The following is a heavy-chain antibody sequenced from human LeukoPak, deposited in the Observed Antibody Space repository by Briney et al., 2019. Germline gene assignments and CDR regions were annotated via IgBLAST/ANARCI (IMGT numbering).Heavy chain of an antibody. V-gene: IGHV1-69*01. CDR3: ARGSYGDY. Sequence: GASVKVSCKVSGGTFSSYPISWVRQAPGQGLEWMGEITPIFGEAQNAEKFQGRVTITADEPTSTVYMELTSLRLDDTAMYYCARGSYGDYLGQGTLVTVSS. J-gene: IGHJ4*02. CDR2: ITPIFGEA. D-gene: IGHD4-17*01. CDR1: GGTFSSYP.